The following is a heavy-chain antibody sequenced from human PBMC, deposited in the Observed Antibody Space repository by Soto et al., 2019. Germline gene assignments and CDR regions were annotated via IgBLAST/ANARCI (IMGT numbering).Heavy chain of an antibody. CDR1: GYTFTSYG. V-gene: IGHV1-18*01. CDR3: ARGESGLLWCGEFDY. Sequence: QVQLVQSGAEVKKPGASVKVSCKASGYTFTSYGISWVRQAPGQGLEWMGWISAYNGNTNYAQKLQGRVTMTTDTSTSTAYMELKSLRSADTAVYYCARGESGLLWCGEFDYWGQGTLVTVSS. D-gene: IGHD3-10*01. J-gene: IGHJ4*02. CDR2: ISAYNGNT.